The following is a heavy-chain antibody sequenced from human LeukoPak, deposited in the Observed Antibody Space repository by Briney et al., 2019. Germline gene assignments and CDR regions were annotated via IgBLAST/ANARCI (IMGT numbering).Heavy chain of an antibody. CDR3: ARGTDGSGWNLFDY. J-gene: IGHJ4*02. D-gene: IGHD6-19*01. Sequence: PSETLSLTCTVSGGSISSSSYYWGWFRQPPGKGLEWIGSIYYSGSTYYNPSLKSRVTISVDTSKNQFSLKLSSVTAADTAVYYCARGTDGSGWNLFDYWGQGTLVTVSS. V-gene: IGHV4-39*07. CDR1: GGSISSSSYY. CDR2: IYYSGST.